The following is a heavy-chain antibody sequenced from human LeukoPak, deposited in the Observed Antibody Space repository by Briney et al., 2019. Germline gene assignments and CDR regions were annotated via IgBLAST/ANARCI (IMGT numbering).Heavy chain of an antibody. V-gene: IGHV4-34*01. Sequence: PSETLSLTCAVPGGSFSGYLWSWLRQPPGKGLEWVGEINYNGEITNYNPSLKSRVTISVDTSKNQFSLKLSSVTAADTAVYYCAREVAVAGQFDYWGQGTLVTVSS. CDR1: GGSFSGYL. D-gene: IGHD6-19*01. CDR2: INYNGEIT. CDR3: AREVAVAGQFDY. J-gene: IGHJ4*02.